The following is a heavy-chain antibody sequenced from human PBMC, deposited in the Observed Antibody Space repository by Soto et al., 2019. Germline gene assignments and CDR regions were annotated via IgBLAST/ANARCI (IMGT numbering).Heavy chain of an antibody. CDR1: GFTFSSYG. CDR3: AKEGEGYDGSGYLGY. D-gene: IGHD3-22*01. Sequence: QVQLVESGGGVVQPGRSLRLSCAASGFTFSSYGMHWVRQAPGKGLEWVAVISYDGNNKYCADSVKGRFTISRDNSKNTLYLQMNSLRAEDTAVYYCAKEGEGYDGSGYLGYWGQGTLVTVSS. J-gene: IGHJ4*02. V-gene: IGHV3-30*18. CDR2: ISYDGNNK.